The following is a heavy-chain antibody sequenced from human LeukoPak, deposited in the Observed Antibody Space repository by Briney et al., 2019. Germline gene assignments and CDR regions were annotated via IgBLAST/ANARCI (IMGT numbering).Heavy chain of an antibody. J-gene: IGHJ5*02. Sequence: PSETLSLTCTVSGVSISSDFWSWIRQAPGKGLEWIAYVHYSESTNYNPSLKSRVTMSVDTSKNQFSLKVTSVTAADTAVYYCTRTNYGDYNWFDPWGQGTLVTVSS. CDR2: VHYSEST. CDR3: TRTNYGDYNWFDP. CDR1: GVSISSDF. V-gene: IGHV4-59*01. D-gene: IGHD4-17*01.